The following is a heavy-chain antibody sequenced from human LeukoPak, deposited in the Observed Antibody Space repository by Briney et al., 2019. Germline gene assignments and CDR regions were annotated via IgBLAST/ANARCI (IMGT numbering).Heavy chain of an antibody. J-gene: IGHJ5*02. CDR2: ISSASGSI. V-gene: IGHV3-48*04. D-gene: IGHD1-26*01. Sequence: GGSLRLSCAASGFTFSSYSMNWVRQAPGKGLEWVSYISSASGSIYYADSVKGRFTISRDNAKNSLFLQMNSLRAEDTAVYYCARGIREGAPIDLWGQGTLVTVST. CDR3: ARGIREGAPIDL. CDR1: GFTFSSYS.